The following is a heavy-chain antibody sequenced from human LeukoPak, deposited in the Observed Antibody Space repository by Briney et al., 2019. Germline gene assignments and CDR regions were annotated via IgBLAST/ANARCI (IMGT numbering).Heavy chain of an antibody. V-gene: IGHV3-66*01. CDR1: GFTVSSNY. CDR2: IYTGGKS. CDR3: ATISDLLYYFDS. J-gene: IGHJ4*02. Sequence: PGGSLRLSCAASGFTVSSNYMSWVRQAPGKGLEWVSLIYTGGKSYYADSVKGRFTLSRDNSKNTVYLQMNSLRVDDTAMYYCATISDLLYYFDSWGQGTLVTVSS.